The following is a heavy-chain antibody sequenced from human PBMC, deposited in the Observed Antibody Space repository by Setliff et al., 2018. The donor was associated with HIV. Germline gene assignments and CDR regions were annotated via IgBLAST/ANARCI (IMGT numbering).Heavy chain of an antibody. J-gene: IGHJ4*02. CDR1: GGSIRSTSHY. CDR3: AREFSSSSFDQ. CDR2: IYYSGTT. V-gene: IGHV4-39*02. D-gene: IGHD6-6*01. Sequence: KPSETLSLTCTVSGGSIRSTSHYWGWIRQPPGKGLEWIGSIYYSGTTFYNPSLKSRVSISVDTSRNEFSLKLTSVTAADTAVYYCAREFSSSSFDQWGQGTLVTVSS.